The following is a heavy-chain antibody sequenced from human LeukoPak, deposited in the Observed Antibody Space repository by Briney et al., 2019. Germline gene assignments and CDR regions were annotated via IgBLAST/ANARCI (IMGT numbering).Heavy chain of an antibody. CDR1: GFTVSSNY. D-gene: IGHD4-17*01. CDR2: IYSGGST. J-gene: IGHJ4*02. V-gene: IGHV3-66*01. CDR3: ASTFYGDSPPY. Sequence: PGGSLRLSCAASGFTVSSNYMSWVRQAPGKGLEWVSVIYSGGSTYYADSVKGRFTISRDNSKNTLYLQMNSLRAEDTAVYYCASTFYGDSPPYWGLGTLVTVSS.